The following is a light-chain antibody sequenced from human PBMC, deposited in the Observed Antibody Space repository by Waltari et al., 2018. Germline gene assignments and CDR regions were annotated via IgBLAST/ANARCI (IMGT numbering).Light chain of an antibody. V-gene: IGKV4-1*01. CDR2: WAS. CDR3: QQYYASWT. Sequence: DIVMTQSPESLPVSLGGRATIKCRSSQSLLFRSDNRNYLAWFQQKLGQSPRLLISWASARESGVPDRFSGSGSGTEFTLTITDLHPEDVAVYYCQQYYASWTFGQGTKVELK. J-gene: IGKJ1*01. CDR1: QSLLFRSDNRNY.